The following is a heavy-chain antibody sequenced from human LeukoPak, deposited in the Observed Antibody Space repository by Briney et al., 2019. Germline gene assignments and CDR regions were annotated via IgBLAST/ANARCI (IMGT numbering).Heavy chain of an antibody. V-gene: IGHV3-23*01. J-gene: IGHJ4*02. Sequence: GGSLRLSCAASGFTFSSYGMSWVRQAPGKGLEWVSGISGSGGSTYYADSVKGRFTISRDNSKNTLYLQMNSLRAEDTALYYCAKDIGPYYYDSSGLDYWGQGTLVTVSS. CDR2: ISGSGGST. CDR3: AKDIGPYYYDSSGLDY. D-gene: IGHD3-22*01. CDR1: GFTFSSYG.